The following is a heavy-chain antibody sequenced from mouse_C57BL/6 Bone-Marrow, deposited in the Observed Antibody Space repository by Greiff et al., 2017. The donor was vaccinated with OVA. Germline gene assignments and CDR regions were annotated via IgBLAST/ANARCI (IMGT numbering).Heavy chain of an antibody. J-gene: IGHJ4*01. V-gene: IGHV8-8*01. CDR3: ARMGLYAMDY. Sequence: VARTGDGMGIWQNSQILSMIWTFFGFSLSSFGMGVGWIRQPSGKGLEWLAHIWWDDDKYYNPALKSRLTISKDTSKNQVFLKIANVDTADTATYYCARMGLYAMDYWGQGTSVTVSS. CDR2: IWWDDDK. CDR1: GFSLSSFGMG.